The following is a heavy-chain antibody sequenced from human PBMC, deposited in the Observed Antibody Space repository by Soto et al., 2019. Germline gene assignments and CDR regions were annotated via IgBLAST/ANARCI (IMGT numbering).Heavy chain of an antibody. V-gene: IGHV3-23*01. CDR1: GFTFSSYA. CDR2: ISGSGGST. Sequence: EVQLLESGGGLVQPGGSLRLSCAASGFTFSSYAMSWVRQAPGKGLEWVSAISGSGGSTYYADSVKGRFTISRDNSKNGLYLQMNSLRAEDTAVYYCAKDGPSYYDSSGYYYPSDYWGQGTLVTVSS. CDR3: AKDGPSYYDSSGYYYPSDY. D-gene: IGHD3-22*01. J-gene: IGHJ4*02.